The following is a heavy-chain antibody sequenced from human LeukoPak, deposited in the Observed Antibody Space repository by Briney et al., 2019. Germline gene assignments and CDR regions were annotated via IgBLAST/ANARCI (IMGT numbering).Heavy chain of an antibody. V-gene: IGHV3-66*01. CDR2: IYSGGGT. J-gene: IGHJ4*02. CDR3: ARARREGSNSE. Sequence: GGSLRLSCAASGFIVSNTYLSWARQAPGKGLEWVSVIYSGGGTYYADSVKGRFTISRDNSKNTLYLQMNSLRPDDTAVYYCARARREGSNSEWGQGTLVTVSS. D-gene: IGHD5-24*01. CDR1: GFIVSNTY.